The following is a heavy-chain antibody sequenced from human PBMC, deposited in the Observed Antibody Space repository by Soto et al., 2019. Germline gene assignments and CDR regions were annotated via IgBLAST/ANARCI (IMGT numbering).Heavy chain of an antibody. CDR1: EFSLSSSGVG. Sequence: QITLKESDPTLVKPTQTLTLTCTVSEFSLSSSGVGVGWIRQPPGKALEWLALIYWDDDKRCSPSLTSRLTITNDTPRKQVVLTMTNMDPVDTGTYYCARSYHANGTTFDYWGQGTLDTVSS. D-gene: IGHD1-1*01. J-gene: IGHJ4*02. CDR2: IYWDDDK. V-gene: IGHV2-5*02. CDR3: ARSYHANGTTFDY.